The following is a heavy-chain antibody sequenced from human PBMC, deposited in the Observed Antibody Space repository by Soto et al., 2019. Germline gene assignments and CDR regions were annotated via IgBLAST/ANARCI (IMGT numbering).Heavy chain of an antibody. CDR2: ISYDGSNK. D-gene: IGHD1-1*01. V-gene: IGHV3-30*18. CDR3: AKNAAGSSFEY. CDR1: GFTFSSYG. J-gene: IGHJ4*02. Sequence: GWSLRLSCAASGFTFSSYGMHLVRQAPGKGLEWVAVISYDGSNKYYADSVKGRFTISRDNSKNTLYLQMKSLRAEDTAVYYCAKNAAGSSFEYWGKGTLVTVSS.